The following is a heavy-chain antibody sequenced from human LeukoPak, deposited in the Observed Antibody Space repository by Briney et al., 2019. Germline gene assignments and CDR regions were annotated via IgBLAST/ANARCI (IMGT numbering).Heavy chain of an antibody. CDR1: DASISDYH. CDR2: ISNSGST. CDR3: AKSSGWFFDH. Sequence: PSETLSLTCTVSDASISDYHWSWIRQPPGKGLEWIGCISNSGSTNYNPSLKSRVTISVDTSKNQFSLKLSSVTAADTAVYYCAKSSGWFFDHWGQGTLVTVSP. V-gene: IGHV4-59*08. J-gene: IGHJ4*02. D-gene: IGHD6-19*01.